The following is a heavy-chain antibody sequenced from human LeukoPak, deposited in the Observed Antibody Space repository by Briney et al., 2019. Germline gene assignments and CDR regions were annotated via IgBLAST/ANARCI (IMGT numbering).Heavy chain of an antibody. CDR3: AAGWDSYGGYFDY. D-gene: IGHD5-18*01. Sequence: SVKVSCKASGRTFSSYAISWVRQAPGQGLEWMGGIIPIFGTANYAQKFQGRVTITTDESTSTAYMELSSLRSEDMAVYYCAAGWDSYGGYFDYWGQGTLVTVSS. J-gene: IGHJ4*02. CDR1: GRTFSSYA. V-gene: IGHV1-69*05. CDR2: IIPIFGTA.